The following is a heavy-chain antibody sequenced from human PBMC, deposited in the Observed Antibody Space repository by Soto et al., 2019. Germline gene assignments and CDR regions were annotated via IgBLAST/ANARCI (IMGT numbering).Heavy chain of an antibody. V-gene: IGHV1-8*01. CDR1: GYTFTSYD. J-gene: IGHJ6*02. CDR3: ARVSVTFDYYYYGMDV. Sequence: QVQLVQSGAEVKKPGASVKVSCKASGYTFTSYDINWVRQATGQGLEWMGWMNPTSGNTGYAQKFQGRVTMTRNTSISTAYMELSSLRSEDTAVYYCARVSVTFDYYYYGMDVWGQGTTVTVSS. CDR2: MNPTSGNT. D-gene: IGHD3-3*01.